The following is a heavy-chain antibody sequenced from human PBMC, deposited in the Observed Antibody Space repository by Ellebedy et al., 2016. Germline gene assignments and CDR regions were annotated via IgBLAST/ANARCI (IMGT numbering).Heavy chain of an antibody. CDR1: GFTFDNYV. CDR2: INWNSGNI. V-gene: IGHV3-9*01. CDR3: AKDFKAIEATIEISSHYGMDV. Sequence: SLKISCVASGFTFDNYVMHWVRQAPGKGLEWVSGINWNSGNIHYADSVKGRFTISRDNAKKSLFLQMNSLRAEDTALYFCAKDFKAIEATIEISSHYGMDVWGQGTTVTVSS. J-gene: IGHJ6*02. D-gene: IGHD5-12*01.